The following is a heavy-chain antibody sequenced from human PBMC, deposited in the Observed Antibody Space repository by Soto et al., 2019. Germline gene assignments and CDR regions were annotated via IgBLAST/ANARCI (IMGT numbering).Heavy chain of an antibody. J-gene: IGHJ3*02. Sequence: AQLVESGGSLVKPGGSLRLSCAASGFSFGDYIMNWVRQAPGRGLEWVASISHSGSYIFYADSVKGRFTISRDNSRDSLYLQMNSLRVDDTAIYYCASPRDYCVTTSNCFIAFDIWGQGTRVTFSS. V-gene: IGHV3-21*01. CDR1: GFSFGDYI. D-gene: IGHD4-17*01. CDR2: ISHSGSYI. CDR3: ASPRDYCVTTSNCFIAFDI.